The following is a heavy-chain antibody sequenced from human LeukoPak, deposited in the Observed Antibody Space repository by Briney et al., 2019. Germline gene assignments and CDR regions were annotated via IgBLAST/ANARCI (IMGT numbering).Heavy chain of an antibody. V-gene: IGHV1-69*13. CDR2: IIPILRSA. CDR3: ARARTSIRFTDSFDM. J-gene: IGHJ3*02. CDR1: GVTFSNNS. Sequence: SVKVSCKTSGVTFSNNSITWVRQAPGQGLEWMGGIIPILRSASYAQKFRGRLRMTSDESTTTAYMELSSLTSDDTAMYFCARARTSIRFTDSFDMWSQGTLVTVSS. D-gene: IGHD2/OR15-2a*01.